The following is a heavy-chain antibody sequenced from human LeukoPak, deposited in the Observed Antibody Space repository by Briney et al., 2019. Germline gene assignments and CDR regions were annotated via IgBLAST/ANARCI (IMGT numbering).Heavy chain of an antibody. V-gene: IGHV3-48*01. D-gene: IGHD2-15*01. CDR2: ITGSSSTV. CDR3: ARDNRFCSGGSCYQYNWFDP. J-gene: IGHJ5*02. CDR1: RFTFSNYN. Sequence: GGSLRLSCAASRFTFSNYNMHWVRQAPGKGLEWISYITGSSSTVYYADSVKGRFTISRDNAKSSLYLQMSRLRSDDTAVYYCARDNRFCSGGSCYQYNWFDPWGQGTLVTVSS.